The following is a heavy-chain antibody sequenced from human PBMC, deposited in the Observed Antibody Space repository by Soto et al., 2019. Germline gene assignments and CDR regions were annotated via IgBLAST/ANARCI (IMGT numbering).Heavy chain of an antibody. D-gene: IGHD5-12*01. V-gene: IGHV1-69*12. CDR1: GGTFSSYA. Sequence: QVQLVQSGAEVKKPGSSVKVSCKASGGTFSSYAISWVRQAPGQGLEWMGGIIPIFGTANYAQKFQGRVTNTADESTSTAYMELSSLRSEDTAVYYCARVSGVEMATIANRQSYYYYGMDVWGQGTTVTVSS. CDR3: ARVSGVEMATIANRQSYYYYGMDV. CDR2: IIPIFGTA. J-gene: IGHJ6*02.